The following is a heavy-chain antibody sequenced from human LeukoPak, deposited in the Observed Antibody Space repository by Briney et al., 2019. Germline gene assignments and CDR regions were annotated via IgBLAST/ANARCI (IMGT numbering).Heavy chain of an antibody. CDR2: TYYRSKWYN. Sequence: SQTLSLTCAISGDSVSSNSAAWNWIRQSPSRGLEWLGRTYYRSKWYNDYAVSVKSRITINPDTSKNQFSLQLNSVTPEDTAVYYCARVDDGYCSSTSCDAFDIWGQGTMVTVSS. V-gene: IGHV6-1*01. CDR1: GDSVSSNSAA. J-gene: IGHJ3*02. CDR3: ARVDDGYCSSTSCDAFDI. D-gene: IGHD2-2*01.